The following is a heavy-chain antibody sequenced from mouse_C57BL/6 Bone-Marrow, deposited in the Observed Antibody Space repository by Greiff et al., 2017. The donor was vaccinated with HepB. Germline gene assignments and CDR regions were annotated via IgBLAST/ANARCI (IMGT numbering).Heavy chain of an antibody. D-gene: IGHD4-1*01. J-gene: IGHJ3*01. CDR3: ARRLLTGPY. CDR1: GFTFSSYG. CDR2: ISSGGSYT. Sequence: EVQGVESGGDLVKPGGSLKLSCAASGFTFSSYGMSWVRQTPDKRLEWVATISSGGSYTYYPDSVKGRFTISRDNAKNNLYLQMSSLKSEDTAMYYCARRLLTGPYWGQGTLVTVSA. V-gene: IGHV5-6*01.